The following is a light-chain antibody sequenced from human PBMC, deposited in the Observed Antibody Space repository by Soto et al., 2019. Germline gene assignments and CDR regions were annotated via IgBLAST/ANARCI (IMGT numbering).Light chain of an antibody. CDR1: EDISNY. V-gene: IGKV1-33*01. Sequence: DIPMTQSPSSLSASVGDRVTITCQASEDISNYLNWYQQKPGKAPKLLIYDASNLGTGVPSRFSGSGSGTDFTFTISSLQPEDIATYYCQQYDNPLFTFGPGTEVDIK. J-gene: IGKJ3*01. CDR3: QQYDNPLFT. CDR2: DAS.